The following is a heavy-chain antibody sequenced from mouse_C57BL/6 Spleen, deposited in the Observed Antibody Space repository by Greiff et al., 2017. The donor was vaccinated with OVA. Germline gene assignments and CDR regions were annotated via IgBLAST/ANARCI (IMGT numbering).Heavy chain of an antibody. CDR2: ISDGGSYT. J-gene: IGHJ4*01. V-gene: IGHV5-4*01. Sequence: EVQLQESGGGLVKPGGSLKLSCAASGFTFSSYAMSWVRQTPEKRLEWVATISDGGSYTYYPDNVKGRFSISRDNAKNHMYLQMSHLKSEDTAMYYCAREEGYDYRGNYAMDYWGQGTSVTVSS. D-gene: IGHD2-4*01. CDR3: AREEGYDYRGNYAMDY. CDR1: GFTFSSYA.